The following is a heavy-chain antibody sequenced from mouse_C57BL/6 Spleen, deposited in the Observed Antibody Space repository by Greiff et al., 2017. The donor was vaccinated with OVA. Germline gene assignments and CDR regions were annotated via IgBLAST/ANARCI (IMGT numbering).Heavy chain of an antibody. CDR2: INYDGSST. Sequence: EVKLMESEGGLVQPGSSMKLSCTASGFTFSDYYMAWVRQVPEKGLEWVANINYDGSSTYYLDSLKSRFIISRDNAKNILYLQMSSLKSEDTATYYCARDRDYYGSSYERYFDVWGTGTTVTVSS. CDR1: GFTFSDYY. D-gene: IGHD1-1*01. J-gene: IGHJ1*03. CDR3: ARDRDYYGSSYERYFDV. V-gene: IGHV5-16*01.